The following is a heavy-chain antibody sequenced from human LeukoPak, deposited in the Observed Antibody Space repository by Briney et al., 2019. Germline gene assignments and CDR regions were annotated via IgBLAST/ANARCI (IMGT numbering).Heavy chain of an antibody. Sequence: ASVKVSCKASGYTFTGYYMHWVRQAPGQGREWMGWINPNSVGTNYAQKFQGRVTMTRDTSISTAYMELSRLRSDDTAVYYCARDLARLAYNWFDPWGQGTLVTVSS. CDR1: GYTFTGYY. D-gene: IGHD6-19*01. CDR2: INPNSVGT. V-gene: IGHV1-2*02. J-gene: IGHJ5*02. CDR3: ARDLARLAYNWFDP.